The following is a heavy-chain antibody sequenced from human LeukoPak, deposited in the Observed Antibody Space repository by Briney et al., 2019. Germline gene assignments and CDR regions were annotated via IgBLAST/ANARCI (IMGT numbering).Heavy chain of an antibody. V-gene: IGHV1-18*01. CDR2: ISAYNGNT. Sequence: ASVKDSCKASGYTFTSYGISWVRQAPGQGLEWMGWISAYNGNTNYAQKLQGRVTMTTDTSTSTAYMELSSLRSEDTAVYYCARVVTPRYCSTPSCYWKGWFDPWGQGTLVTVSS. CDR3: ARVVTPRYCSTPSCYWKGWFDP. D-gene: IGHD2-2*01. J-gene: IGHJ5*02. CDR1: GYTFTSYG.